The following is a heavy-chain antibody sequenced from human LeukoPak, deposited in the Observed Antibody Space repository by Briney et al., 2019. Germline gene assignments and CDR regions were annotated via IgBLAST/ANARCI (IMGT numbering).Heavy chain of an antibody. CDR2: IKRETDGGTT. V-gene: IGHV3-15*01. Sequence: PGGSLRLSCEASGFTFSNAWMSWVRQAPGKGLEWVGCIKRETDGGTTDYAAPVKGRFTISRDDSKNTLYLHMNSLKIEDTAVYYCSTYYDGMGDFWGQGTLATVSS. D-gene: IGHD3-10*01. CDR1: GFTFSNAW. CDR3: STYYDGMGDF. J-gene: IGHJ4*02.